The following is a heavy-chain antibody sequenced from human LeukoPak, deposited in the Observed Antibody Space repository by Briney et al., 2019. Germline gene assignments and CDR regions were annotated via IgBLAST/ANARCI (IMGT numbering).Heavy chain of an antibody. D-gene: IGHD6-6*01. Sequence: GGSLRLSCAASGFTFSDYYMSWIRQAPGKGLEWVSYVSRSGSTIYYIDSVKGRFTISRDNAKNSLYLQMNSLRAEDTAVYYCATYSTSSQAPVYWGQGTLVTVSS. CDR1: GFTFSDYY. V-gene: IGHV3-11*04. CDR3: ATYSTSSQAPVY. CDR2: VSRSGSTI. J-gene: IGHJ4*02.